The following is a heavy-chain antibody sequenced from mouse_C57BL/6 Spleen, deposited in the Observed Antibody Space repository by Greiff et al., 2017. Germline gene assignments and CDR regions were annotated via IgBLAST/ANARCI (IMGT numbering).Heavy chain of an antibody. CDR2: ISSGGDYI. Sequence: EVQGVESGEGLVKPGGSLKLSCAASGFTFSSYAMSWVRQTPEKRLEWVAYISSGGDYIYYADTVKGRFTLSRDNARNTLYLQMSSLKSEDTAMYYCTRDGAYYGSSGFAYWGQGTLVTVSA. V-gene: IGHV5-9-1*02. CDR3: TRDGAYYGSSGFAY. CDR1: GFTFSSYA. J-gene: IGHJ3*01. D-gene: IGHD1-1*01.